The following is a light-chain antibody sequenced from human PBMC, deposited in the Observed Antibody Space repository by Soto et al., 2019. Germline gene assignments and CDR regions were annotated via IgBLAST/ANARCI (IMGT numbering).Light chain of an antibody. CDR2: DVI. J-gene: IGLJ1*01. CDR3: SSYSTISNLV. CDR1: KTDLGAYDY. V-gene: IGLV2-14*03. Sequence: QSALTQPASVFGFLGKWFTFSCSGTKTDLGAYDYVSWYQQHPGKAPKLILYDVINRPSGVSDRFSGSKSGNTASLTISGLQAEDEAEYFCSSYSTISNLVFGTGTKLTVL.